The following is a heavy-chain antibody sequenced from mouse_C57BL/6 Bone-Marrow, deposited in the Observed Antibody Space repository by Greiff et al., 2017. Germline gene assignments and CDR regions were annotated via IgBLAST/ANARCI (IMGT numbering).Heavy chain of an antibody. V-gene: IGHV3-6*01. Sequence: EVQLVESGPGLVKPSQSLSLTCSVTGYSITSGYYWNWIRQFPGNKLEWMGYISYDGSNNYNPSLKNRISITRDTSKNQFFLKLNSVTTEDTATDYGARRDYGSLVLFDYWGQGTTRTVSS. CDR2: ISYDGSN. D-gene: IGHD1-1*01. J-gene: IGHJ2*01. CDR3: ARRDYGSLVLFDY. CDR1: GYSITSGYY.